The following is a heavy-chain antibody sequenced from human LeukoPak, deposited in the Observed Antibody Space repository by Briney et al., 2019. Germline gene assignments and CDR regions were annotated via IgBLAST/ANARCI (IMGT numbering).Heavy chain of an antibody. J-gene: IGHJ3*02. D-gene: IGHD6-13*01. CDR3: AIEVYSSSRPADAFDI. V-gene: IGHV3-7*01. CDR1: GFSFSTYW. CDR2: IMQDGSEK. Sequence: GGSLRLSCVGSGFSFSTYWMSWVRQAPGKGLERVANIMQDGSEKNYVDSVKGRFTTSRDNAKNSLYLQMNSLRAEDTAVYYCAIEVYSSSRPADAFDIWGQGTVVTVSS.